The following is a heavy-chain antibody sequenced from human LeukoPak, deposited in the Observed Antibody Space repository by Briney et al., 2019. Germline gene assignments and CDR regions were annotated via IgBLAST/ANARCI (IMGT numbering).Heavy chain of an antibody. CDR3: ARGCGYYGILTGYLRMYYFDY. CDR1: GFTFSSYW. V-gene: IGHV4-34*01. Sequence: GSLRLSCAASGFTFSSYWMSWVRQAPGKGLEWIGEINHSGSTNYNPSLKSRVTISVDTSKNQFSLKLSSVTAADTAVYYCARGCGYYGILTGYLRMYYFDYWGQGTLVTVSS. J-gene: IGHJ4*02. D-gene: IGHD3-9*01. CDR2: INHSGST.